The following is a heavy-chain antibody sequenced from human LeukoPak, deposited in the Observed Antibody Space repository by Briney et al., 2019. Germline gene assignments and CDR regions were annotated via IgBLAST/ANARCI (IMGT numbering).Heavy chain of an antibody. CDR1: GYTFTGYY. D-gene: IGHD1-1*01. Sequence: ASVEVSCKASGYTFTGYYMHWVRQAPGQGLEWMGRINPNSGGTNYAQKFQGRVTMTRDTSISTAYMELSRLRSDDTAVYYCARVRQPGNWFDPWGQGTLVTVSS. J-gene: IGHJ5*02. CDR2: INPNSGGT. CDR3: ARVRQPGNWFDP. V-gene: IGHV1-2*06.